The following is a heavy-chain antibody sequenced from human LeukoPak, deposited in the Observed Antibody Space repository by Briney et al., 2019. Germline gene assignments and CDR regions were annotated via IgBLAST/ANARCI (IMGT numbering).Heavy chain of an antibody. V-gene: IGHV3-48*01. D-gene: IGHD5-18*01. CDR2: ISSSSTII. CDR3: ASGTYGYGLAY. CDR1: GFTVTSNH. J-gene: IGHJ4*02. Sequence: GGSLRLSCAASGFTVTSNHMSWVRQAPGKGLEWVSYISSSSTIIYYADSVKGRFTISRDNAKNSLYLQMNSLRAEDTAVYYCASGTYGYGLAYWGQGTLVTVSS.